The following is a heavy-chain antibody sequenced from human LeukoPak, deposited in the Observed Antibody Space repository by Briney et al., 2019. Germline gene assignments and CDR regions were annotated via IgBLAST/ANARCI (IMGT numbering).Heavy chain of an antibody. CDR2: ISGSGDYT. CDR3: AKKEVGYYYNMDV. V-gene: IGHV3-23*01. CDR1: GFTFSSHG. D-gene: IGHD2-15*01. Sequence: GGSLRLSCAASGFTFSSHGMSWVRQAPGKGLEWVSTISGSGDYTYYADSVKGRFTISRDNSKNTLYLQMNSLRAEDTAVYYCAKKEVGYYYNMDVWGKGTTVSISS. J-gene: IGHJ6*03.